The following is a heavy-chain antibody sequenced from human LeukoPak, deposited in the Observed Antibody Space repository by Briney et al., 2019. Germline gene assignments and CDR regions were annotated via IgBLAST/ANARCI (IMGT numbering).Heavy chain of an antibody. V-gene: IGHV3-11*01. CDR3: ARDSSPRGSYYYLDY. Sequence: PGGSLRLSCAASGFTFSDYYMTWVRQAPGKGLEWISCISISGSSIYYTDSVKGRFTISRDNAKNSLYLQMNSLRAEDTAVYYCARDSSPRGSYYYLDYWGQGTLVTVSS. CDR1: GFTFSDYY. D-gene: IGHD1-26*01. J-gene: IGHJ4*02. CDR2: ISISGSSI.